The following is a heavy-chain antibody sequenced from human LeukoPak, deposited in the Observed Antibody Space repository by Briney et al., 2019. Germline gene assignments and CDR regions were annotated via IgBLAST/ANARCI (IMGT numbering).Heavy chain of an antibody. V-gene: IGHV3-21*01. CDR1: GFTFSSYS. CDR3: ARDWSGDHFDY. CDR2: ISSSSSYI. J-gene: IGHJ4*02. D-gene: IGHD4-17*01. Sequence: GGSLRLSCAASGFTFSSYSMNWVRQAPGKGLEWVSSISSSSSYIYYADSVKGRSTISRDNAKNSLYLQMNSLRAEDTAVYYCARDWSGDHFDYWGQGTLVTVSS.